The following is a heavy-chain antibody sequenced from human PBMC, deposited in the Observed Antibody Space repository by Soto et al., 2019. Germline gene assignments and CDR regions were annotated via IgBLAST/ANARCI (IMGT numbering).Heavy chain of an antibody. CDR3: ATLGLQQAF. CDR2: IDSDGSIT. D-gene: IGHD2-21*02. V-gene: IGHV3-74*01. Sequence: GGSLRLSCAASGFTFNTWMHWVRQAPGEGLGWVSSIDSDGSITSYADSVRGRFTISRDNAKNTLYLQMNSLRAEDTAVYYCATLGLQQAFWGQGTLVTVSS. J-gene: IGHJ4*02. CDR1: GFTFNTW.